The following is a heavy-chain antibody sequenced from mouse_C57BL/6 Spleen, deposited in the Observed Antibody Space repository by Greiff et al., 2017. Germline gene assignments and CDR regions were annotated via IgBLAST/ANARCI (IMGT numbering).Heavy chain of an antibody. CDR2: IDPENGDT. J-gene: IGHJ2*01. CDR1: GFNIKDDY. V-gene: IGHV14-4*01. CDR3: TTGSNYGY. D-gene: IGHD2-5*01. Sequence: VQLQQSGAELVRPGASVKLSCTASGFNIKDDYMPWVKQRPEQGLEWIGWIDPENGDTEYASKFQGKATITADTSSNTAYLQLSSLTSEDTAVYYCTTGSNYGYWGQGTTLTVSS.